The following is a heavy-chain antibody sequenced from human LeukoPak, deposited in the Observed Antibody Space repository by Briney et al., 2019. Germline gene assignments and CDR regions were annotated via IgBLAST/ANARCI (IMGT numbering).Heavy chain of an antibody. D-gene: IGHD3-22*01. CDR3: ARATNYYDSSGYVFDY. CDR1: GGTLSSYA. V-gene: IGHV1-69*05. CDR2: IIPIFGTA. J-gene: IGHJ4*02. Sequence: SVKVSCKASGGTLSSYAISWVRQAPGQGLEWMGGIIPIFGTANYAQKFQGRVTITTDESTSTAYMELSSLRSEDTAVYYCARATNYYDSSGYVFDYWGQGTLVTVSS.